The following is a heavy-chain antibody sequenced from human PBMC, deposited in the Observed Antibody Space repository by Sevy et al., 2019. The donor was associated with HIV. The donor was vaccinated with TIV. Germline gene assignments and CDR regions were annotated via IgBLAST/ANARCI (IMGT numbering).Heavy chain of an antibody. CDR3: AKGSYDFWSSFYRFDY. CDR2: KSGSGGST. V-gene: IGHV3-23*01. D-gene: IGHD3-3*01. J-gene: IGHJ4*02. CDR1: GFTFTSHA. Sequence: GGSLRLSCVASGFTFTSHAMSWVRQAPGKGLEWVSAKSGSGGSTYYAYSVKGRFTISRDDSKNTLYLQMNSLRAEDTAMYYCAKGSYDFWSSFYRFDYWGQGTLVTVSS.